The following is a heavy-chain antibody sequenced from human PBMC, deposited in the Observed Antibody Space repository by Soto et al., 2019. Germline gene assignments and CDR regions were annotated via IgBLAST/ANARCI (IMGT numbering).Heavy chain of an antibody. J-gene: IGHJ5*02. CDR1: GGSISSYY. D-gene: IGHD2-15*01. CDR3: ASTYYCSGGSCYNQGNCFDP. Sequence: SETLSLTCTVSGGSISSYYWSWIRQPPGKGLEWIGYIYYSGSTNYNPSLKSRVTISVDTSKNQFSLKLSSVTAADTAVYYCASTYYCSGGSCYNQGNCFDPWGQGTLVTVSS. V-gene: IGHV4-59*01. CDR2: IYYSGST.